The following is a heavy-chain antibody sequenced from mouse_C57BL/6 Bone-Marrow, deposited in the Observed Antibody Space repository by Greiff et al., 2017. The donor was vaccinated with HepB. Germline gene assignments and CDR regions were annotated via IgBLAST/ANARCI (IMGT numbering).Heavy chain of an antibody. CDR2: IDPENGDT. V-gene: IGHV14-4*01. D-gene: IGHD6-1*01. Sequence: EVQLQQSGAELVRPGASVKLSCTASGFTIKDDYMHWVKQRPEQGLEWIGWIDPENGDTEYASKFQGKATITADTSSNTAYLEISSLTSEDTAVYYCTTRGHCYPAWFADWGQGTLVTVSA. CDR3: TTRGHCYPAWFAD. CDR1: GFTIKDDY. J-gene: IGHJ3*01.